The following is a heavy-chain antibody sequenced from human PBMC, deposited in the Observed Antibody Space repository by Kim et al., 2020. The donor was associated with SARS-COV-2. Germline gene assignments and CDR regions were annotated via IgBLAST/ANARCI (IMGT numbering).Heavy chain of an antibody. CDR2: IYYSGST. V-gene: IGHV4-39*01. D-gene: IGHD3-22*01. J-gene: IGHJ4*02. CDR3: ATAVDYDSSGSPRY. Sequence: SETLSLTCTVSGGSISSSSYYWGWIRQPPGKGLEWIGSIYYSGSTYYNPSLKSRVTISVDTSKNQFSLKLSSVTAADTAVYYCATAVDYDSSGSPRYWGQGTLVTVSS. CDR1: GGSISSSSYY.